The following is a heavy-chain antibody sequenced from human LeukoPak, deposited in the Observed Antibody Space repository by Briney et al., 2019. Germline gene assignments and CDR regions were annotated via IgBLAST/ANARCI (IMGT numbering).Heavy chain of an antibody. V-gene: IGHV3-74*01. J-gene: IGHJ3*02. CDR1: GFTFSSYR. Sequence: GGSLRLSCAASGFTFSSYRIHWVRQAPGKGLAWVSRINNDGSDTIFADSVKGRFTLSRDNAKNTVYLQMNSLRAEDTAVYYCARGGFHHGFDIWGQGTMVTVS. D-gene: IGHD1-14*01. CDR3: ARGGFHHGFDI. CDR2: INNDGSDT.